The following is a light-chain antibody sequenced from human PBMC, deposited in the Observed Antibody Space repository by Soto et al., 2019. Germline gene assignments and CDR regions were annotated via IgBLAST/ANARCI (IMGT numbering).Light chain of an antibody. J-gene: IGKJ4*01. CDR1: QSVSSSY. CDR3: QQYGSSYFT. V-gene: IGKV3-20*01. Sequence: EIVLTQSPGTLSLSPGERATLSCRASQSVSSSYLAWYQQKPGQPPRLLIYGASNRATDIPDRFSGSGSGTDFTLTISRLEPEDVVVYYCQQYGSSYFTFGGGTKVDIK. CDR2: GAS.